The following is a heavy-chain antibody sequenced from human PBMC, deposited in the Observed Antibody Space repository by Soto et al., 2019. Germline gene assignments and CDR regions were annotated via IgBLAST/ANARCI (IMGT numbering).Heavy chain of an antibody. CDR2: INDRGSI. J-gene: IGHJ2*01. V-gene: IGHV4-34*01. CDR1: GGSFSGYY. D-gene: IGHD3-9*01. CDR3: ARESHDILTGPPWVWYFDL. Sequence: QVQLQQWGAGPLRPLETLSLTCGVSGGSFSGYYWAWIRQSPGKGLEWIGEINDRGSINYNPSLKSRVSFSVDTSKNHYSLNLRSATAADTAVYYCARESHDILTGPPWVWYFDLWGRGTLVTVSS.